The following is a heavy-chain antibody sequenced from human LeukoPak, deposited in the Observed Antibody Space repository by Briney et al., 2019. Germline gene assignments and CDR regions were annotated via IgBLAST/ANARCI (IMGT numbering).Heavy chain of an antibody. CDR1: GGSFSGYY. Sequence: SETLSLTCAVYGGSFSGYYWSWIRQPPGKGLEWIGEINHSGSTNYNPSLKSRVTISVDTSKNQFSLKLSSVTAADTAVYYCARGYSSSWFDPWGQGTLITVSS. J-gene: IGHJ5*02. D-gene: IGHD6-13*01. CDR3: ARGYSSSWFDP. CDR2: INHSGST. V-gene: IGHV4-34*01.